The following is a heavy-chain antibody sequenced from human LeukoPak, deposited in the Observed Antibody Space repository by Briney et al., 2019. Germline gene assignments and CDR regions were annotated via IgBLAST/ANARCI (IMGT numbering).Heavy chain of an antibody. V-gene: IGHV3-64*01. CDR2: ISGNGGST. Sequence: PGGSLRLSCAASGFTFSSYAMHWVRQAPGKGLEYVSSISGNGGSTYYANSVKGRFTISRDNSKNTLYLQMGSLRAEDMAVYYCARGGVNVAAAGFDYWGQGTLVTVSS. CDR3: ARGGVNVAAAGFDY. J-gene: IGHJ4*02. D-gene: IGHD6-13*01. CDR1: GFTFSSYA.